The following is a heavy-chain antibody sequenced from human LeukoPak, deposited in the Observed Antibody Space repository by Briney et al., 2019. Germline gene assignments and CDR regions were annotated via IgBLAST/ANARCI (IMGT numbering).Heavy chain of an antibody. CDR1: GFTVTGNY. J-gene: IGHJ4*02. V-gene: IGHV3-53*01. D-gene: IGHD2-2*01. CDR3: ARVIQSQLLKGYFDF. CDR2: ICSDGST. Sequence: GGSLRLSCAVPGFTVTGNYMTWVRQAPGKGLEWVSIICSDGSTYYADSVKGRFSISRDHSKNTVFLQMSSLRGEDTGVYYCARVIQSQLLKGYFDFWGQGALVTVSS.